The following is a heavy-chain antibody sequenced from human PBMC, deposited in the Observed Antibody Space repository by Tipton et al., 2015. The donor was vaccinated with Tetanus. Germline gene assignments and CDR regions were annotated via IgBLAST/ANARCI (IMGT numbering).Heavy chain of an antibody. V-gene: IGHV3-72*01. J-gene: IGHJ6*02. CDR2: IRDKANNFTT. CDR3: ARISGRYFYYGMDV. CDR1: GFTFTRYA. D-gene: IGHD1-26*01. Sequence: SLRLSCAASGFTFTRYAMHWVRQAPGKGLEWVGRIRDKANNFTTEYAASVKGRFTISRDDSKKSVYLQMSSLKTEDTAVYYCARISGRYFYYGMDVWGQGTTVTVSS.